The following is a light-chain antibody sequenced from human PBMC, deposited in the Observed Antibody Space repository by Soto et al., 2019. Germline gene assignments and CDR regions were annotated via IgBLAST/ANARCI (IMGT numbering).Light chain of an antibody. CDR3: HQYSNWPLT. CDR2: GAS. J-gene: IGKJ4*01. CDR1: QSVSSN. Sequence: EIVMTQSPATLSVSPGERVTLSCRASQSVSSNLAWYQHKPGQAPRLLIYGASTRATGIPDRFSGSGSGTEFTLTISSLQAEDFAVYYCHQYSNWPLTVGGGTKVEIK. V-gene: IGKV3-15*01.